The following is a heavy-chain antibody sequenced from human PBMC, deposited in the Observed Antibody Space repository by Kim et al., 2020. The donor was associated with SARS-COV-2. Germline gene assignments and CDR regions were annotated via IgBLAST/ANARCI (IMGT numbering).Heavy chain of an antibody. V-gene: IGHV3-9*01. Sequence: GGSLRLSCAASGFTFDDYAMHWVRQAPGKGLEWVSGISWNSGSIGYADSVKGRFTISRDNAKNSLYLQMNSLRAEDTALYYCAKDNGFYGSNIYYYYGMDVWGQGTTVTVSS. J-gene: IGHJ6*02. CDR2: ISWNSGSI. D-gene: IGHD3-10*01. CDR1: GFTFDDYA. CDR3: AKDNGFYGSNIYYYYGMDV.